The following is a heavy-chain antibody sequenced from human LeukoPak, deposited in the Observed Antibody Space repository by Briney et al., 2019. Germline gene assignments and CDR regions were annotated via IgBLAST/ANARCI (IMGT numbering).Heavy chain of an antibody. CDR1: GDSVISDY. Sequence: SETLSLTCTVSGDSVISDYWSWIRQPPGKGLEWIGYMYYSGDTNYNPSLKSRVTISVDTSKNQFSLKLSSVTAADTAFYYCARQGLGYWFDPWGQGTLVTVSP. J-gene: IGHJ5*02. V-gene: IGHV4-59*02. D-gene: IGHD3-16*01. CDR3: ARQGLGYWFDP. CDR2: MYYSGDT.